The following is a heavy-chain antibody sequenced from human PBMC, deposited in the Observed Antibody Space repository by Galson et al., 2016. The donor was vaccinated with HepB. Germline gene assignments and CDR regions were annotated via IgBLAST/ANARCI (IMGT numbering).Heavy chain of an antibody. CDR3: ARSYLLGRGFGW. V-gene: IGHV6-1*01. Sequence: CAISGDSVSSNSAGWNWIRQSPSRGLEWLGRTFYRSNWQNDYAESVKSRITIDPDTSKNQFSLQLNSVTPEDTAVYYCARSYLLGRGFGWWGQGTLVTVSS. J-gene: IGHJ4*02. CDR1: GDSVSSNSAG. D-gene: IGHD7-27*01. CDR2: TFYRSNWQN.